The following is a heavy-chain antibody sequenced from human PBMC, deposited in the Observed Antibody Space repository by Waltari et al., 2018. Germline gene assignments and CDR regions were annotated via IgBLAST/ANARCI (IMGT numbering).Heavy chain of an antibody. Sequence: EVHLVESGGGLVQPGGSLRLSCAASGFTFSTYSMNWVRQAPGKGLEWVSYISSSSSTQYYADSVKGRFTISRDNAKSSLYLQMNSLRAEDTAVYYCARDPGTGDDYWGQGTLVTVSS. V-gene: IGHV3-48*04. CDR3: ARDPGTGDDY. J-gene: IGHJ4*02. CDR2: ISSSSSTQ. CDR1: GFTFSTYS. D-gene: IGHD6-13*01.